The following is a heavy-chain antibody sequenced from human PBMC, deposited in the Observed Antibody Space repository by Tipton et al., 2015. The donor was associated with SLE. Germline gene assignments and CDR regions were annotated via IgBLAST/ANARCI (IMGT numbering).Heavy chain of an antibody. J-gene: IGHJ4*02. CDR3: ARGGVGGYDYFDY. CDR1: GGSISSYY. V-gene: IGHV4-59*12. Sequence: TLSLTCTVSGGSISSYYWSWIRQPPGKGLEWIGYIYYSGSTNYNPSLKSRITMSVDTSKNQFSLKLNSVTAADTAVYFCARGGVGGYDYFDYWGQGTLVTVSS. D-gene: IGHD5-12*01. CDR2: IYYSGST.